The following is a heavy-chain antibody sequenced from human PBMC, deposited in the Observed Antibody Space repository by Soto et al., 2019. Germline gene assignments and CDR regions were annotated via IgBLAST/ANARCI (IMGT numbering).Heavy chain of an antibody. CDR2: IYDTCTT. V-gene: IGHV4-30-4*01. J-gene: IGHJ3*02. CDR3: ARGIVRGGFDI. D-gene: IGHD3-10*02. CDR1: GGSMSENDYY. Sequence: QVQLQEAGPGLVRPSQTLSLTCTVAGGSMSENDYYWSWLRQSPGQGLQWIGYIYDTCTTSYSLSLKGRVTMSADTSRNHFSLKLTSVTAADTALYFCARGIVRGGFDIWGQGTLVTGSS.